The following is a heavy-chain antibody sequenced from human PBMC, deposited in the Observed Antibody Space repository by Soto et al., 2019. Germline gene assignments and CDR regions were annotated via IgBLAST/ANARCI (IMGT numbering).Heavy chain of an antibody. CDR2: IYYSGST. CDR3: ARSVLEWLLGDYYYYMDV. CDR1: GGSISSSSYY. D-gene: IGHD3-3*01. Sequence: SETLSLTCTVSGGSISSSSYYWGWIRQPPGKGLEWIGSIYYSGSTYYNPSLKSRVTISVDTSKDQFSLKLSSVTAADTAVYYCARSVLEWLLGDYYYYMDVWGKGTTVTVSS. J-gene: IGHJ6*03. V-gene: IGHV4-39*01.